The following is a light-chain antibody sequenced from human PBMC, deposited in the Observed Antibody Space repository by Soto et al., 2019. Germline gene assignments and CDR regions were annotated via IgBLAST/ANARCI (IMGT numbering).Light chain of an antibody. CDR2: WAS. J-gene: IGKJ1*01. Sequence: DIVMTQSPDSLAVSLGERATINCKSSQSVLYSSNNKNYLAWYQQKPGQPPKLLIYWASTRESGVPDRFSGSGPGTDFTTTISSLQAEDVAVYNCQQDYSTPPAFGQGTKVEIK. V-gene: IGKV4-1*01. CDR3: QQDYSTPPA. CDR1: QSVLYSSNNKNY.